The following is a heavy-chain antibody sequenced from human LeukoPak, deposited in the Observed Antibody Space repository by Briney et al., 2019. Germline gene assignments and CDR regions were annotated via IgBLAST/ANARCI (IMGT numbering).Heavy chain of an antibody. D-gene: IGHD3-10*01. CDR3: AKRFRGVHDAFDI. CDR1: GFTLSSYA. J-gene: IGHJ3*02. CDR2: ISGSGGST. V-gene: IGHV3-23*01. Sequence: GGSLRLSCAASGFTLSSYAISWVRQAPGKRLERVSAISGSGGSTYYADSVKGRFTISRDNSKNTLYLQMNSLRAEDTAVYYCAKRFRGVHDAFDIWGQGTMVTVSS.